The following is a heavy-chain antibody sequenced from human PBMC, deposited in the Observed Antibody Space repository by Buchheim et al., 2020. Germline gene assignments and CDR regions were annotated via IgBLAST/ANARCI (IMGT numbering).Heavy chain of an antibody. V-gene: IGHV3-30*18. CDR2: ISYDGSNK. CDR1: GFTFSSYG. CDR3: AKSRDLYSGYGLGDY. Sequence: QVQLVESGGGVVQPGRSLRLSCAAPGFTFSSYGMHWVRQAPGKGLEWVAVISYDGSNKYYADSVKGRFTISRDNSKNTLYLQMNSLRAEDTAVYYCAKSRDLYSGYGLGDYWGQGTL. J-gene: IGHJ4*02. D-gene: IGHD5-12*01.